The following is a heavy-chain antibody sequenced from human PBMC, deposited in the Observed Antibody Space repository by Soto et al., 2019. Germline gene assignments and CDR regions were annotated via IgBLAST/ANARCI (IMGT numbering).Heavy chain of an antibody. V-gene: IGHV4-34*01. CDR1: GGSFSGYY. D-gene: IGHD3-3*01. Sequence: PSETLSLTCAVYGGSFSGYYWSWIRKPPGKGLEWIGEINHSGSTNYNPSLKSRVTISVDTFKNQFSLKLSSVTAADTVVYYCARIFHYDFWSGFYMDVWVKGTTVTVSS. CDR2: INHSGST. CDR3: ARIFHYDFWSGFYMDV. J-gene: IGHJ6*03.